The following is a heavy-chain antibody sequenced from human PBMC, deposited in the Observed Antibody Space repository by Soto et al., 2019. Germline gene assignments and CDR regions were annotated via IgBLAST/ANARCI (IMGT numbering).Heavy chain of an antibody. CDR1: GGTFSSYA. Sequence: GASVKVSCKASGGTFSSYAISWVRQAPGQGLEWMGGIIPIFGTANYAQKFQGRVTITADESTSTAYMELSSLRSEDTAVYYCAGGIAAAGTAHWFDPWGQGTLVTVSS. J-gene: IGHJ5*02. V-gene: IGHV1-69*13. CDR2: IIPIFGTA. CDR3: AGGIAAAGTAHWFDP. D-gene: IGHD6-13*01.